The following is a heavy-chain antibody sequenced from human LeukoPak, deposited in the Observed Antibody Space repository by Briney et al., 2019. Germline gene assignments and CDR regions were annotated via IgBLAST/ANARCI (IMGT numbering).Heavy chain of an antibody. CDR1: GFTLSMYA. J-gene: IGHJ4*02. CDR3: GRGHWGLDY. D-gene: IGHD7-27*01. Sequence: GGSLRLSCAASGFTLSMYAMSWVRQAPGKGLEWVSATSSSDAGTYYAESVRGRFTISRDNAKSSLYLQMNSLRAEDTAVYYCGRGHWGLDYWGQGALITVSS. CDR2: TSSSDAGT. V-gene: IGHV3-23*01.